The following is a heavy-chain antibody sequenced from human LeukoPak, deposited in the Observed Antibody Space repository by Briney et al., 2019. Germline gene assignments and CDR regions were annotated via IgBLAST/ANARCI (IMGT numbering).Heavy chain of an antibody. V-gene: IGHV3-30-3*01. CDR2: ISYDGGNK. CDR1: GFTFSGYV. Sequence: GGSLRLSCAASGFTFSGYVVHWVRQAPGKGLEWVAVISYDGGNKYYADSVKGRFSISRDNSKNTMYLQMNSLRDEDTALYYCARPYCGGDCYSFLDAFDIWGQGTMVTVSS. J-gene: IGHJ3*02. D-gene: IGHD2-21*02. CDR3: ARPYCGGDCYSFLDAFDI.